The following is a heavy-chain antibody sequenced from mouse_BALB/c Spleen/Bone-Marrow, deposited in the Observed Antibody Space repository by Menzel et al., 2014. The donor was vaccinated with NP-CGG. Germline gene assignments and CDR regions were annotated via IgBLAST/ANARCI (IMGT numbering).Heavy chain of an antibody. V-gene: IGHV1-7*01. CDR1: GYTFTSYW. D-gene: IGHD1-1*01. J-gene: IGHJ4*01. CDR2: INPSTGYT. Sequence: QVQLKESGAELAKPGASVKMSCKASGYTFTSYWMHWVKQRPGQGLEWIGYINPSTGYTEYNQKFKDKATLTADKSSSTAYMQQSSLTSEDSAVYYCARQITTVGYAMDYWGQGTSVTVSS. CDR3: ARQITTVGYAMDY.